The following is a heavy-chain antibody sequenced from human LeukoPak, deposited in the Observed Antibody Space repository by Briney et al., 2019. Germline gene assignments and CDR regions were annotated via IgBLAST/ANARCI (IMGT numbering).Heavy chain of an antibody. D-gene: IGHD3-22*01. Sequence: KPGGSLRLSCAASGFTFSSYSMNWVRQAPGKGLEWVSSISSSSSYIYYADSVKGRFTISRDNAKNSLYLQMNSLRAEDTAVYYCARDLLFYYDSSGYYPFDYWGQGTLVTVSS. CDR3: ARDLLFYYDSSGYYPFDY. J-gene: IGHJ4*02. CDR1: GFTFSSYS. CDR2: ISSSSSYI. V-gene: IGHV3-21*01.